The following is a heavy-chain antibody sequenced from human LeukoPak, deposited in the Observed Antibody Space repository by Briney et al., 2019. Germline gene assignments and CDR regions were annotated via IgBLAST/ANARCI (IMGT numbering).Heavy chain of an antibody. CDR2: ISYDGSNK. CDR3: ANDLEYYYGSWRDD. D-gene: IGHD3-10*01. J-gene: IGHJ4*02. Sequence: GGSLRLSCAASGFTFSSYGMHWVRQAPGKVLEWVAVISYDGSNKYYADSVKGRFTISRDNSKNTLYLQMNSLRDEDKAVYYCANDLEYYYGSWRDDWGQGTLVTVSS. CDR1: GFTFSSYG. V-gene: IGHV3-30*18.